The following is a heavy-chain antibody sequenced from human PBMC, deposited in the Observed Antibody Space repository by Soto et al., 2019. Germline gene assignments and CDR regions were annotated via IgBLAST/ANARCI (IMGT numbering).Heavy chain of an antibody. J-gene: IGHJ5*02. Sequence: SVKVSCKASGGTFSSYTISWVRQAPGQGLEWMGRIIPILGIANYAQKFQGRVTITADKSTSTAYMELSSLRSEDTAVYYCASSPEGNNWFDPWGQGTLVTVSS. CDR2: IIPILGIA. CDR3: ASSPEGNNWFDP. V-gene: IGHV1-69*02. CDR1: GGTFSSYT.